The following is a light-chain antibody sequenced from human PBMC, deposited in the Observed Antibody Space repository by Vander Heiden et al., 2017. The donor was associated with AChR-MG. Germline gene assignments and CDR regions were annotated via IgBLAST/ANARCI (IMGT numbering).Light chain of an antibody. CDR3: HQNYLYPHS. CDR1: HDVKRW. J-gene: IGKJ4*01. CDR2: AAS. Sequence: DIQMTHSPSSGSAAVGDRVTITCRARHDVKRWLVWPQQTPGQAPKSLIYAASTLPSRVPSRFSGAGSGTHFSLTITRLHPEDFATYYCHQNYLYPHSFGGGTKVEIK. V-gene: IGKV1D-16*01.